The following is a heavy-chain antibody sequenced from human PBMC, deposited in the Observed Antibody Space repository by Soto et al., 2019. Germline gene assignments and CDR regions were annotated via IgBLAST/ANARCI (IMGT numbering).Heavy chain of an antibody. CDR1: GGSISSYY. Sequence: PSETLSLTCTVSGGSISSYYWSWIRQPPGKGLEWIGYIYYSGSTNYNPSLKSRVTISVDTSKNQFSLKLSSVTAADTAVYYFTRLPWADYGGIFAHWGQGTLVTVSS. CDR3: TRLPWADYGGIFAH. CDR2: IYYSGST. J-gene: IGHJ5*02. D-gene: IGHD4-17*01. V-gene: IGHV4-59*01.